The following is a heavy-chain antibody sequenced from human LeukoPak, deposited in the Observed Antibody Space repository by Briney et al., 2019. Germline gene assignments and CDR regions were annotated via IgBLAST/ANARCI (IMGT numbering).Heavy chain of an antibody. CDR2: ISGSGGST. D-gene: IGHD3-3*01. CDR1: GFSFSSYA. V-gene: IGHV3-23*01. J-gene: IGHJ3*02. CDR3: ARDRHVYYDFWSGYYSRAFDI. Sequence: AGGSLRLSCAASGFSFSSYAMSWVRQAPGKGLEWVSGISGSGGSTYYADSVKGRFTISRDNSKNTLYLQMNSLRAEDTAVYYCARDRHVYYDFWSGYYSRAFDIWGQGTMVTVSS.